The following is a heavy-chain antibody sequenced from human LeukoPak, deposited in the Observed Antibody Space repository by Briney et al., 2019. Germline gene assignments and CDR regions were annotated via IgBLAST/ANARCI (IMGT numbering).Heavy chain of an antibody. CDR3: AKPPMVTDYYMDV. CDR2: IREDGSEK. CDR1: GFTFSSSW. Sequence: GGSLRLSCAASGFTFSSSWMTWVRQAPGKGLEWVASIREDGSEKTSVDSVKGRFTISRDNAKNSLYLQMNSLRAEDTAVYYCAKPPMVTDYYMDVWGKGTTVTVSS. V-gene: IGHV3-7*01. J-gene: IGHJ6*03. D-gene: IGHD5-18*01.